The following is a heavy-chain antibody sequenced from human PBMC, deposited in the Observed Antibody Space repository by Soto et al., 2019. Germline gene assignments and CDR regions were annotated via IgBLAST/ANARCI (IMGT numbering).Heavy chain of an antibody. CDR1: GFTFSSYA. CDR2: ISSNGGST. CDR3: ARSRDGYSFYFYYGMDG. J-gene: IGHJ6*02. V-gene: IGHV3-64D*06. Sequence: GGSLRLSCSASGFTFSSYAMHWVRQAPGKGLEYVSAISSNGGSTYYADSVKGRFTISRDNSKNTLYLQMSSLRAEDTAVYYCARSRDGYSFYFYYGMDGWGQGTTVTVSS. D-gene: IGHD4-4*01.